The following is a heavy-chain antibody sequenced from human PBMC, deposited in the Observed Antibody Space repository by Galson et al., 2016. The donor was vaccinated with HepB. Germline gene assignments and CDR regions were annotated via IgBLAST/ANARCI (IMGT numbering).Heavy chain of an antibody. CDR2: INVDGSEE. D-gene: IGHD4-11*01. V-gene: IGHV3-7*05. Sequence: SLRLSCAASGFILSGSVIHWVRQAPGKGLEWVVNINVDGSEEYYVDSVRGRFTISRDNAKNSMYLQMNSLRVEDTAVYYCARDDYRVFGHWGQGTLVTVSS. CDR3: ARDDYRVFGH. J-gene: IGHJ4*02. CDR1: GFILSGSV.